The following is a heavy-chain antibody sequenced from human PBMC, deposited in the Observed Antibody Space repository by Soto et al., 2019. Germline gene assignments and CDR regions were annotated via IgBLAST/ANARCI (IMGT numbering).Heavy chain of an antibody. J-gene: IGHJ4*02. CDR3: ARGRDSSSWFGQFDY. Sequence: PSETMSLTCAVYGGSFSGYYWSWIRQPPGKGLEWIGEINHSGSTNYNPSLKSRVTISVDTSKNQFSLKLSSVTAADTALYYCARGRDSSSWFGQFDYWGQGTLVTVSS. CDR1: GGSFSGYY. V-gene: IGHV4-34*01. D-gene: IGHD6-13*01. CDR2: INHSGST.